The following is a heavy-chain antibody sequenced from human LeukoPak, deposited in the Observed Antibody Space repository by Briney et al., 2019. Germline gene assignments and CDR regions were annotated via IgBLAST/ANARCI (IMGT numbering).Heavy chain of an antibody. Sequence: ASVKVSCKASGYTFTGYHMHWVRQAPGQGLEWMGWINPNSGDTSYAQNFQGRVTMTSDTSITIAYMELSGLRSDDTAVYYCARRECSGGSCYSAGFDYWGQGTLVTVSS. CDR3: ARRECSGGSCYSAGFDY. CDR1: GYTFTGYH. D-gene: IGHD2-15*01. CDR2: INPNSGDT. V-gene: IGHV1-2*02. J-gene: IGHJ4*02.